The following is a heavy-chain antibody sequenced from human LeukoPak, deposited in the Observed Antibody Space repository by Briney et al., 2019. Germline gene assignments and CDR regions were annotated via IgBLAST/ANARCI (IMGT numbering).Heavy chain of an antibody. CDR3: ATDGAGFDT. V-gene: IGHV3-11*01. CDR1: GFTFNDYY. CDR2: INIGGTNT. Sequence: GGSLRLSCAATGFTFNDYYMSWIRQAPGEGLEWLSYINIGGTNTHYADSVKGRFTISRDNAKKSLYLEMNNLRAEDTAVYYCATDGAGFDTWGQGVLVTVSS. J-gene: IGHJ5*02.